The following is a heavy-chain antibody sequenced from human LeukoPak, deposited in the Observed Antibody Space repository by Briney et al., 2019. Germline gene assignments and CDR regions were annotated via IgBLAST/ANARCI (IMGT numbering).Heavy chain of an antibody. Sequence: SQTLSLTCAISGDSVSSNSAAWNWIRQSPSRGLEWLGRTYYRSKWYNDYAVSVKSRITINPDTSKNQFSLKLSTVTAADTAVYYCARSRTIAARRAFDIWGQGTMVTVSS. J-gene: IGHJ3*02. CDR1: GDSVSSNSAA. CDR2: TYYRSKWYN. V-gene: IGHV6-1*01. CDR3: ARSRTIAARRAFDI. D-gene: IGHD6-6*01.